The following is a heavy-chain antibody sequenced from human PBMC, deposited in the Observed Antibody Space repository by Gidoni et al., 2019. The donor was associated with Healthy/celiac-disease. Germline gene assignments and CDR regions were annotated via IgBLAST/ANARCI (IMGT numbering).Heavy chain of an antibody. D-gene: IGHD2-2*01. Sequence: QVQLVESGGGVVQPGRSLRLSCAASGFTFSSYGMHWVRQAPGKGLEWVAVISYDGSNKYYADSVKGRFTISRDNSKNTLYLQMNSLRAEDTAVYYCAKGSGPYIVLVPGDWFDPWGQGTLVTVSS. V-gene: IGHV3-30*18. J-gene: IGHJ5*02. CDR1: GFTFSSYG. CDR2: ISYDGSNK. CDR3: AKGSGPYIVLVPGDWFDP.